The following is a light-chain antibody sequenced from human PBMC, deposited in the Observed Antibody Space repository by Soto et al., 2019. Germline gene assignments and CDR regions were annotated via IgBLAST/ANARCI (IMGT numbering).Light chain of an antibody. CDR2: GNS. Sequence: QSVLTQAPSVSGAPGQRVTISCTGSSSNIGAGYDVHWYQQLPGTAPKLLIYGNSNRPSGVPDRFSGSKSGTSASLAITGFQAVDEADYYCQSYDSSLSGYVFGTGTKVTVL. CDR1: SSNIGAGYD. V-gene: IGLV1-40*01. CDR3: QSYDSSLSGYV. J-gene: IGLJ1*01.